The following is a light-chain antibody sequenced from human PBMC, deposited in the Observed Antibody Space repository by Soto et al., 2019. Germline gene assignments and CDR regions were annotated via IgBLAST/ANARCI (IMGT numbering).Light chain of an antibody. V-gene: IGKV3-20*01. CDR3: QQYGGSPET. CDR2: TAS. J-gene: IGKJ1*01. Sequence: EIVLTQSPGTLSLSPGERATLSCRASQSVRSSYVAWYQQRPGRAPRLLIYTASSRATGIPDRFIGSGSGTDFTLTISRLEPEDFAVYYCQQYGGSPETFGQGTKVEIK. CDR1: QSVRSSY.